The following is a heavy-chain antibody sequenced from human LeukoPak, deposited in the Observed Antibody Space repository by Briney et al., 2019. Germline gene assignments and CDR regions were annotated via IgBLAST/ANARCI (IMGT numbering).Heavy chain of an antibody. CDR1: GFTSSSYW. CDR2: IKQDGSEK. D-gene: IGHD6-19*01. CDR3: ARAIICSGWYEGDY. J-gene: IGHJ4*02. Sequence: RSGGSLRLSCAASGFTSSSYWMSWVRQAPGKGLEWVANIKQDGSEKYYVDSVKGRFTISRDNAKNSLYLQMNSLRAEDTAVYYCARAIICSGWYEGDYWGQGTLVTVSS. V-gene: IGHV3-7*01.